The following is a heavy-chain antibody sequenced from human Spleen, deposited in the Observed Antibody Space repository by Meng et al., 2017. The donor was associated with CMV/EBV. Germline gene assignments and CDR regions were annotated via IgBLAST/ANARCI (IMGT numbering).Heavy chain of an antibody. D-gene: IGHD1-26*01. CDR3: AKASYSGNYDPPYYFDS. J-gene: IGHJ4*02. Sequence: GESLKISCAASGFTFSSYGMHWVRQAPGKGLEWVAFIRYDGSNKYYADSVKGRFTISRDNSKNTLYLQMNSLRAEDTAVYYCAKASYSGNYDPPYYFDSWGQGTLVTVSS. CDR1: GFTFSSYG. CDR2: IRYDGSNK. V-gene: IGHV3-30*02.